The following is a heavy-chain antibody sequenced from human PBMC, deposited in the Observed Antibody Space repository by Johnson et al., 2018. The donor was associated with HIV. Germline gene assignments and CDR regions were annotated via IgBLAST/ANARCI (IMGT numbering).Heavy chain of an antibody. D-gene: IGHD3-10*01. V-gene: IGHV3-30-3*01. CDR1: GFTFSSYA. Sequence: QVQLVESGGGVVQPGRSLRLSCAASGFTFSSYAMHWVRQAPGTGLEWVAVISYDGSNKYYADSVKGRFTISRDNFKNTLYLQMNSLRAEDTAVYYCARIGLPYYYGSGSYSHDAFDIWGQGTMVTVSS. J-gene: IGHJ3*02. CDR2: ISYDGSNK. CDR3: ARIGLPYYYGSGSYSHDAFDI.